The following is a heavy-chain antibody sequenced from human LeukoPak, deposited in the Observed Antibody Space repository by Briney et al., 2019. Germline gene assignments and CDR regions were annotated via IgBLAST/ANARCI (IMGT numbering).Heavy chain of an antibody. CDR1: GFTFSSYW. J-gene: IGHJ4*02. CDR2: ISSSGSTI. Sequence: PGGSLRLSCAASGFTFSSYWMSWVRQAPGKGLEWVSYISSSGSTIFYADSVKGRFTISRDNAKNSLYLQMNSLRAEDTAVYYCARGPNSKYFDYWGQGTLVTVSS. V-gene: IGHV3-48*04. CDR3: ARGPNSKYFDY.